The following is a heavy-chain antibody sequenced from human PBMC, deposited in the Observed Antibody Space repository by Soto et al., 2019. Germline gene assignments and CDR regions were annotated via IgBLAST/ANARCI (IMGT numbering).Heavy chain of an antibody. Sequence: QVQLQESGPGLVKPSQTLSLTCTVSGGSISSGGYYWSWIRQHPGTGLEWIGYIYYSGSTYYNPSLKSRVTIEVDTSKTQFSLQLSSVTAADTAVYYCARAGSYDSSGYGRASLDHWGQGTLVTVSS. D-gene: IGHD3-22*01. J-gene: IGHJ5*02. CDR2: IYYSGST. V-gene: IGHV4-31*03. CDR3: ARAGSYDSSGYGRASLDH. CDR1: GGSISSGGYY.